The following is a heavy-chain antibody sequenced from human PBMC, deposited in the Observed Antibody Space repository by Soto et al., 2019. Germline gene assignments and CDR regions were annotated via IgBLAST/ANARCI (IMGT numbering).Heavy chain of an antibody. J-gene: IGHJ4*02. CDR3: ARVHQYDILTGYYGYFDY. Sequence: VAVIWYDGSNKYYADSVKGRFTISRDNSKNTLYLQMNSLRAEDTAVYYCARVHQYDILTGYYGYFDYWGQGTLVTVSS. V-gene: IGHV3-33*01. D-gene: IGHD3-9*01. CDR2: IWYDGSNK.